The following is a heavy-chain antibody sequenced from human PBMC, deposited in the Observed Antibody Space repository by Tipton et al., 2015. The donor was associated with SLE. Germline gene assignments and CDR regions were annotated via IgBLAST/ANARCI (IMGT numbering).Heavy chain of an antibody. CDR2: INHSGST. J-gene: IGHJ4*02. D-gene: IGHD6-6*01. CDR3: ARDGAARGDFDY. CDR1: GGSFSGYY. Sequence: TLSLTCAVHGGSFSGYYWSWIRQPPGKGLEWIGEINHSGSTNYNPSLKSRVTISVDTSKNQFSLKLSSVTAADTAVYYCARDGAARGDFDYWGQGTLVTVSS. V-gene: IGHV4-34*01.